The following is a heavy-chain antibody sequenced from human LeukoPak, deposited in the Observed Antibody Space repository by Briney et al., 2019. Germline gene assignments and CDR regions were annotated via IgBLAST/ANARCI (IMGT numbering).Heavy chain of an antibody. V-gene: IGHV3-21*01. Sequence: GGSLRLSCAASGFTFSSYSMNWVRQAPGKGLEWVSSISSSSSYIYYADSVKGRFTISRDNAKNSLYLQMNSLRAEDTAVYYCARDQDSYSYSHMFDPWGQGTLVAVSS. CDR2: ISSSSSYI. D-gene: IGHD5-18*01. CDR1: GFTFSSYS. CDR3: ARDQDSYSYSHMFDP. J-gene: IGHJ5*02.